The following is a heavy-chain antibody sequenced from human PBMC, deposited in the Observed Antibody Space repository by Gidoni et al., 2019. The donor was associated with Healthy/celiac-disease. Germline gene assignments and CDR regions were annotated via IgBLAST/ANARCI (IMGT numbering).Heavy chain of an antibody. CDR3: AGDHSSGSGIGFDI. J-gene: IGHJ3*02. CDR1: GFTFSSYG. CDR2: ISYDGSNK. Sequence: QVQLVESGGGVVQPGRSLRLSCAASGFTFSSYGMHWVRQAPGKGLEWVAVISYDGSNKYYADSVKGRFTISRDNSKNTLYLQMNSLRAEDTAVYYCAGDHSSGSGIGFDIWGQGTMVTVSS. D-gene: IGHD6-19*01. V-gene: IGHV3-30*03.